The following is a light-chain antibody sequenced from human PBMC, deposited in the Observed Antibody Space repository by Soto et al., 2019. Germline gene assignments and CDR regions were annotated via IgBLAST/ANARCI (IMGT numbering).Light chain of an antibody. CDR2: HAS. V-gene: IGKV3-20*01. J-gene: IGKJ2*01. CDR1: QSVSNTY. Sequence: EIVLTQSPGTLSLSPGERATLSCRTSQSVSNTYLAWYQQKPGQAPRLLIYHASSSATGIPGRFSGSGSGTDFTLTISRLQPKDFAVYYCQQYGTSPPVYAFGQGTKLEI. CDR3: QQYGTSPPVYA.